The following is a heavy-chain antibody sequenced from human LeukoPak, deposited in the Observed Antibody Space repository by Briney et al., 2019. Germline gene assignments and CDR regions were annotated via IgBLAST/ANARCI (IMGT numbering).Heavy chain of an antibody. Sequence: ASETLSPTCTVSSSSISSVNYWGWIRQPPGKGLEWIGFISHTGTTYYNPSLKSRVTISVDTSKNQFSLKVTSVTASDTALYFCLGGPLRTAPAYWGQGTLVTVSS. D-gene: IGHD2-15*01. CDR2: ISHTGTT. CDR3: LGGPLRTAPAY. V-gene: IGHV4-38-2*02. CDR1: SSSISSVNY. J-gene: IGHJ4*02.